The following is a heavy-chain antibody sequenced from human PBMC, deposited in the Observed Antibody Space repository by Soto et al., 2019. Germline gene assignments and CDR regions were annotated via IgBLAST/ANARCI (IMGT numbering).Heavy chain of an antibody. CDR1: GFTVSSNY. Sequence: EVQLVESGGGLVQPGGSLRLSCAASGFTVSSNYMSRVRQAPGKGLEWVSVIYSGGSTYYADSVKGRFTISRHNSKNTLYLQMNSLRAEDTAVYYCAREVGHGWFDPWGQGTLVTVSS. CDR3: AREVGHGWFDP. V-gene: IGHV3-53*04. J-gene: IGHJ5*02. CDR2: IYSGGST.